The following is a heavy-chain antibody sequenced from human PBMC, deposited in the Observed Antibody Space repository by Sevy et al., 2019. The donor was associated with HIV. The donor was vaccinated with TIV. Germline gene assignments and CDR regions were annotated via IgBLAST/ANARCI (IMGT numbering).Heavy chain of an antibody. CDR2: ISYDGSNK. J-gene: IGHJ4*02. Sequence: GGSLRLSCAASGFTFSSYGMHWVRQTPGKGLEWVAVISYDGSNKYYADSVKGRFTISRDNSKKTRYLQMNSLRAEDTAVYYCAKSLVPGIAAAGPIFDYWGQGTLVTVSS. V-gene: IGHV3-30*18. CDR1: GFTFSSYG. CDR3: AKSLVPGIAAAGPIFDY. D-gene: IGHD6-13*01.